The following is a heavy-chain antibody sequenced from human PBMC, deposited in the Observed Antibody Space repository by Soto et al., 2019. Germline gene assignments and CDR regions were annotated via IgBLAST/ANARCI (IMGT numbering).Heavy chain of an antibody. CDR2: IIPIFGTT. J-gene: IGHJ3*02. V-gene: IGHV1-69*13. D-gene: IGHD3-22*01. CDR1: GGAFSRYA. CDR3: ARDAHRPYYDSSGYPLPQVAFDI. Sequence: GASVKVSCKASGGAFSRYAISWVRQAPGQGLEWMGGIIPIFGTTNYAQKFQGRVTIIADESTSTAYMELSGLRSEDTAVYYCARDAHRPYYDSSGYPLPQVAFDIWGQGTMVTVSS.